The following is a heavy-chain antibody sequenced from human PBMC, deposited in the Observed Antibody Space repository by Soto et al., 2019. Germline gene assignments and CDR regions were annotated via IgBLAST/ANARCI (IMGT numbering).Heavy chain of an antibody. CDR1: GVTFSNSW. J-gene: IGHJ6*02. CDR3: TRKRFGMDV. V-gene: IGHV3-7*03. Sequence: GGSLRLSCAASGVTFSNSWMSWVRQAPGKGLEWVANIKEDGSGKDYVDPVKGRFTITRDNAKNSLYLQMNNLRAEDTAVYFCTRKRFGMDVWGQGTTVTVSS. CDR2: IKEDGSGK.